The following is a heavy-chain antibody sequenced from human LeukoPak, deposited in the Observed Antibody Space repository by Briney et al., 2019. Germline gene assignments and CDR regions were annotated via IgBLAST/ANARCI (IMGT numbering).Heavy chain of an antibody. CDR3: ARDWVGAITDAFDI. V-gene: IGHV3-11*04. D-gene: IGHD1-26*01. J-gene: IGHJ3*02. CDR1: GFTFSDYY. Sequence: KPGGSLRLSCAASGFTFSDYYMSWIRQAPGKGLEWVSYISSSGSTIYYADSVKGRFTISRDNAKNPLYLQMNSLRAEDTAVYYCARDWVGAITDAFDIWGQGTMVTVSS. CDR2: ISSSGSTI.